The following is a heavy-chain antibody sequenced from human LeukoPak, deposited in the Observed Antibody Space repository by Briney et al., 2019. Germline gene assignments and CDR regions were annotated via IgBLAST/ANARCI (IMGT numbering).Heavy chain of an antibody. D-gene: IGHD4-17*01. CDR3: ARDDYGETMDV. Sequence: EASVKVSCKASGGTFSSYTISWVRQAPGQGLEWMGWISAYNGNTNYAQKLQGRVTMTTDTSTSTAYMELRSLRSDDTAVYYCARDDYGETMDVWGQGTTVTVSS. V-gene: IGHV1-18*01. J-gene: IGHJ6*02. CDR2: ISAYNGNT. CDR1: GGTFSSYT.